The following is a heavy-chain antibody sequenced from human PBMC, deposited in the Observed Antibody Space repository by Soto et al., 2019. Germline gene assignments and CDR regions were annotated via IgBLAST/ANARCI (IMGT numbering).Heavy chain of an antibody. Sequence: ASVKVSCKASGGTFSSYAISWVRQAPGQGLEWMGGIIPIFGTANYAQKFQGRVTITADESTSTAYMELSSLRSEDTAVYYCARVLSSGWYVVYFDYWGQGTLVTVSS. CDR2: IIPIFGTA. CDR1: GGTFSSYA. J-gene: IGHJ4*02. CDR3: ARVLSSGWYVVYFDY. D-gene: IGHD6-19*01. V-gene: IGHV1-69*13.